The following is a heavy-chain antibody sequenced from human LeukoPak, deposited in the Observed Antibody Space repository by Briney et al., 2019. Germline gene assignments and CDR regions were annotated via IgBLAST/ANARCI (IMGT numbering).Heavy chain of an antibody. CDR2: IYHSGST. J-gene: IGHJ4*02. D-gene: IGHD3-16*02. CDR3: ARIISVFGGVIV. V-gene: IGHV4-39*01. CDR1: GGSISSSSYY. Sequence: TSETLSLTCTVSGGSISSSSYYWGWIRQPPGKGLEWIGSIYHSGSTYYNPSLKSRVTISVDTSKNQFSLKLSSVTAADTAVCYCARIISVFGGVIVWGQGTLSPSPQ.